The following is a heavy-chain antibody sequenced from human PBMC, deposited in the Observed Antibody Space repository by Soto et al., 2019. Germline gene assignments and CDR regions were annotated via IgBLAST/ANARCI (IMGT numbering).Heavy chain of an antibody. D-gene: IGHD3-10*01. CDR1: GLSVSGRY. CDR2: MYSGGSR. Sequence: EVHLVETGGGLIQPGGSVRLSCVASGLSVSGRYMNWVRQAPGEGLEWVSVMYSGGSRYYADSVKGRFTISRDDSKNIVYLQMNGREVGDTAVYYCARGLFVVRGVSFDTWGQGTLVRVSS. V-gene: IGHV3-53*02. J-gene: IGHJ4*02. CDR3: ARGLFVVRGVSFDT.